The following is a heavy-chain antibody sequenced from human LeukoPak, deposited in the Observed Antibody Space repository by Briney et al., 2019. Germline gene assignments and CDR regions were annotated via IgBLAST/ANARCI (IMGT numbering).Heavy chain of an antibody. V-gene: IGHV1-18*01. J-gene: IGHJ4*02. CDR2: VSTYSGNT. D-gene: IGHD1-26*01. CDR1: GYTFTSYG. Sequence: ASVKVSCKASGYTFTSYGISWVRQAPGQGLEWMGWVSTYSGNTNYAQKFQGRVTMTTDTSTSTVYMELGSLRSDDTALYYCARIKWELKHADYWGQGTLVTVSS. CDR3: ARIKWELKHADY.